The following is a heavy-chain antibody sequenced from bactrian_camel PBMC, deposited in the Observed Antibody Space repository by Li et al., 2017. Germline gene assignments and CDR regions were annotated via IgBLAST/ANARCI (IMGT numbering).Heavy chain of an antibody. Sequence: HVQLVESGGGSVQAGGSLRLSCAASGYTYNRNCMGWFRQAPGKDREAVATTSSNTVYYADSVKGRFTVARGDTKNTMYLQMNSLTPEDTAMYYCAAGETAPCNLQQWRYKFWGQGTQVTVS. J-gene: IGHJ4*01. CDR2: TSSNTV. CDR1: GYTYNRNC. V-gene: IGHV3-2*01. CDR3: AAGETAPCNLQQWRYKF. D-gene: IGHD2*01.